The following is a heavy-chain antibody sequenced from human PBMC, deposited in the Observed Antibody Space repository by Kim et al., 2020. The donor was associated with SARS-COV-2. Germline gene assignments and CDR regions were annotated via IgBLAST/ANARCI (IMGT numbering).Heavy chain of an antibody. CDR3: AREDYYGSGSYYNAY. CDR2: ISYDGSNK. CDR1: GFTFSSYA. D-gene: IGHD3-10*01. V-gene: IGHV3-30-3*01. Sequence: GGSLRLSCAASGFTFSSYAMHWVRQAPGKGLEWVAVISYDGSNKYYADSVKGRFTISRDNSKNTLYLQMNSLRAEDTAVYYCAREDYYGSGSYYNAYWG. J-gene: IGHJ4*01.